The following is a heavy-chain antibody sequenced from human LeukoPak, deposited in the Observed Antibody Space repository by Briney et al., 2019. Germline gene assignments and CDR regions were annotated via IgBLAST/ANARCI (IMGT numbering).Heavy chain of an antibody. D-gene: IGHD6-6*01. J-gene: IGHJ6*03. CDR1: GGSISSSSYY. V-gene: IGHV4-39*07. Sequence: PSETLSLTCTVSGGSISSSSYYWGWIRQPPGKGLEWIGGIYHSGSTNYNPSLKSRVTISIYTSRNQFSLKLSSVTAADTAVYYCARERRSQAARIALRYYYYMDVWGRGTTVTVSS. CDR2: IYHSGST. CDR3: ARERRSQAARIALRYYYYMDV.